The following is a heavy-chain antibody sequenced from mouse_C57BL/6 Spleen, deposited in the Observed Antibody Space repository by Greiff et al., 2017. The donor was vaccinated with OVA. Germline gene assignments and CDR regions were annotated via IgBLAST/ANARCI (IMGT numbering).Heavy chain of an antibody. CDR1: GYTFTDYY. Sequence: VQLQQSGPELVKPGASVKISCKASGYTFTDYYMNWVKQSHGKSLEWIGDINPNNGGTSYNQKFKGKATLTVDKSSSTAYMALRSLTSEDSAVYYCAGGYGSIFYAMDYWGQGTSVTVSS. J-gene: IGHJ4*01. V-gene: IGHV1-26*01. CDR2: INPNNGGT. D-gene: IGHD1-1*01. CDR3: AGGYGSIFYAMDY.